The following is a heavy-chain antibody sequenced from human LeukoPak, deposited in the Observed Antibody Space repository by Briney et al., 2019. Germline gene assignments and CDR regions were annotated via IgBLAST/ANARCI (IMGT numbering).Heavy chain of an antibody. J-gene: IGHJ6*02. CDR3: AGFPGYSYGDLSYYGLRV. Sequence: WIRQPPGKGLEWLSYISDNGKTIFYADSVKGRFTISRDNAGKSLFLQMNSLRVEDTAVYFCAGFPGYSYGDLSYYGLRVWGQGITVTVSS. CDR2: ISDNGKTI. D-gene: IGHD5-18*01. V-gene: IGHV3-11*01.